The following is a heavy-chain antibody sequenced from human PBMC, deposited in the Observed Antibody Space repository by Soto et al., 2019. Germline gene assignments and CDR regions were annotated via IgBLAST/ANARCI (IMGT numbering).Heavy chain of an antibody. Sequence: PGGSLRLSCSASGFNFNQYWMSWVRQAPGKGLEWVANVKQDGGEKNYVDSVRGRFTISRDNTKNSLYLQMDSLRVEDTALYYCASGGGWSLDHWGQGTLVTVSS. J-gene: IGHJ4*02. CDR1: GFNFNQYW. D-gene: IGHD6-19*01. CDR3: ASGGGWSLDH. CDR2: VKQDGGEK. V-gene: IGHV3-7*01.